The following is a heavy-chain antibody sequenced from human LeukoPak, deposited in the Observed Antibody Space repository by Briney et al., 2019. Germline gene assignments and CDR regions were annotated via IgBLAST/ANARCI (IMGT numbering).Heavy chain of an antibody. CDR1: GFTFSDYD. CDR2: ISYLSSHV. D-gene: IGHD3-16*01. V-gene: IGHV3-21*01. Sequence: GGSLRLSCSASGFTFSDYDMNWVRQAPGKGLERVSSISYLSSHVYYGDSVKGRFSISRDNAKNSLYLQMNSLGAEDTAIYYCGRAFPPLRTSSAGDLWGQGILVTVSS. J-gene: IGHJ4*02. CDR3: GRAFPPLRTSSAGDL.